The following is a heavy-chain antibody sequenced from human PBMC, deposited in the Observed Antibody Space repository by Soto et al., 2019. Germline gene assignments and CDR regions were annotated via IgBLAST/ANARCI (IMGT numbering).Heavy chain of an antibody. CDR2: IYYSGST. V-gene: IGHV4-31*03. Sequence: PSETLSLTCTVSGGSVSSGGYYWSWIRQHPGKGLEWIGYIYYSGSTYYNPSLKSRVTISVDTSKNQFSLKLSSVTAADTAVYYCARAAEQNPFQHWGQGTLVTVSS. CDR1: GGSVSSGGYY. J-gene: IGHJ1*01. CDR3: ARAAEQNPFQH.